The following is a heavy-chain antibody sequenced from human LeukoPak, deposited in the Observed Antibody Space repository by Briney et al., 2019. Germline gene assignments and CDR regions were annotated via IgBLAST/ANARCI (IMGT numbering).Heavy chain of an antibody. D-gene: IGHD3-3*01. CDR3: WRYDLWPTAADAFDI. J-gene: IGHJ3*02. V-gene: IGHV3-30*02. Sequence: GGSLRLSCAASGFTFSSYGMHWVRQAPGKGLEWVAFIRYDGSNKYYADSVKGRFTISRDNSKNTLYLQMNSLRAEDTAVYYCWRYDLWPTAADAFDIWGQGTMVTVSS. CDR2: IRYDGSNK. CDR1: GFTFSSYG.